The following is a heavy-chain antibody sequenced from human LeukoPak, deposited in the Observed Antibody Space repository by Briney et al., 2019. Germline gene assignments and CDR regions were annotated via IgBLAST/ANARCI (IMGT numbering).Heavy chain of an antibody. V-gene: IGHV4-59*12. D-gene: IGHD2-15*01. CDR3: ARRLLGYCSGGSCYSGYFRH. J-gene: IGHJ1*01. CDR2: IYHTGST. Sequence: IYHTGSTSYSPSLKSRVTISVDTSKNQFSLKLSSVTAADTAVYYCARRLLGYCSGGSCYSGYFRHWGQGTLVTVSS.